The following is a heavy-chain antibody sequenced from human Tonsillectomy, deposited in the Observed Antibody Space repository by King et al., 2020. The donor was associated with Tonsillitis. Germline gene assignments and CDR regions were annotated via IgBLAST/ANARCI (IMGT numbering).Heavy chain of an antibody. D-gene: IGHD3-22*01. CDR1: GGSISSSNW. CDR2: IYHSGST. Sequence: VQLQESGPGLVKPSGTLSLTCAVSGGSISSSNWWSWVRQPPGKGLEWIGEIYHSGSTNYSPSLKSRVAISVDKSKNQFSLKITSVTAADTAVYYCAGALHYYSDSSEYYFDYWGQGTLVTVSS. V-gene: IGHV4-4*02. J-gene: IGHJ4*02. CDR3: AGALHYYSDSSEYYFDY.